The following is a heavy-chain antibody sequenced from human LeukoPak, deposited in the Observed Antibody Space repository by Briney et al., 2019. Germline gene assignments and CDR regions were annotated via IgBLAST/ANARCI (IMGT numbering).Heavy chain of an antibody. D-gene: IGHD3-16*01. V-gene: IGHV4-39*01. CDR3: ARWGFPIYYYYMDV. CDR2: MYHSGST. J-gene: IGHJ6*03. Sequence: PSETLSLTCTVSGGSISTSSYYWGWIRQPPGKGLEWIGSMYHSGSTYYNPSLKSRVTISVDTSKNQFSLRLRSVTAADTAVYYCARWGFPIYYYYMDVRGKGTTVTVSS. CDR1: GGSISTSSYY.